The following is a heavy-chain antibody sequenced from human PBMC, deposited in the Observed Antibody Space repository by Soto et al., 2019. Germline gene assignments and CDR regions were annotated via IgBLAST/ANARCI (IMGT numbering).Heavy chain of an antibody. CDR1: GDSLSSATYS. D-gene: IGHD6-19*01. J-gene: IGHJ5*02. V-gene: IGHV4-30-2*01. CDR3: AGMPYTSGLRFDP. Sequence: SETLSLTCTVSGDSLSSATYSWSWIRRPPGKGLEWVGFIYRSGVTSYNPSLDSRVTISLDRSTNQCSLKLTSVTAADTAVYFCAGMPYTSGLRFDPWGPGTLVTVSS. CDR2: IYRSGVT.